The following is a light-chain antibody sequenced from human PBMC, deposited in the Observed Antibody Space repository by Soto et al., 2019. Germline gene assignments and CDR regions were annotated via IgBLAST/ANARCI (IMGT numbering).Light chain of an antibody. Sequence: IQITQSPSSLSASVGDRVTISCRTSQPISDYLNWYQQKPGKAPTLLIYTASNLQSGVPSRFSGSGSGTHFTLTISSLQPEDFATYYCQQHYNTPRTFGQGTKVDNK. CDR3: QQHYNTPRT. V-gene: IGKV1-39*01. CDR2: TAS. CDR1: QPISDY. J-gene: IGKJ1*01.